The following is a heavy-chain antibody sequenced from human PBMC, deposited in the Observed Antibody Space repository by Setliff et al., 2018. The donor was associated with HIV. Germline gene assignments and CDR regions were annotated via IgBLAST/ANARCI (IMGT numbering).Heavy chain of an antibody. D-gene: IGHD3-3*01. CDR1: GYSISSGYY. V-gene: IGHV4-38-2*01. Sequence: PSETLSLTCAVSGYSISSGYYWGWIRQPPGKGLEWIGSIYHSESTYYNPSLKSRVTISLDTSKNQFSLKLTSVTAAATAVYYCAQRGMVDDFDYWGQGTLVTVSS. CDR3: AQRGMVDDFDY. J-gene: IGHJ4*02. CDR2: IYHSEST.